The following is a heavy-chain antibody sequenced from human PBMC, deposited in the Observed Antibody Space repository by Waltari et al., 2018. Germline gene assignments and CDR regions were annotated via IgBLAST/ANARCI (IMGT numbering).Heavy chain of an antibody. D-gene: IGHD3-22*01. CDR1: GGSISSYY. J-gene: IGHJ2*01. CDR2: IYTSGST. Sequence: QVQLQESGPGLVTPSETLSLTCTVPGGSISSYYWNWTRQPAGPGLEWIGRIYTSGSTNYNPALKSRVTISVDKSKNQFSLKLSSVTAADTAVYYCARAGYYDSSGDTYWYFDLWGRGTLVTVSS. V-gene: IGHV4-4*07. CDR3: ARAGYYDSSGDTYWYFDL.